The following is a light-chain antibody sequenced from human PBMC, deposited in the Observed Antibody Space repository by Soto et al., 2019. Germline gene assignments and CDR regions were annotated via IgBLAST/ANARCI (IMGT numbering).Light chain of an antibody. CDR2: TAS. CDR3: QQYGNSPWT. J-gene: IGKJ1*01. CDR1: QSVRGSY. V-gene: IGKV3-20*01. Sequence: EIVLTQSPGTLSLSPGERGTLSCRASQSVRGSYVAWYQQRPGQAHRLLIYTASSRATGVPDRFSGSGSGTDVTITISRLEPEDGEVYYGQQYGNSPWTFGQGTKVDNK.